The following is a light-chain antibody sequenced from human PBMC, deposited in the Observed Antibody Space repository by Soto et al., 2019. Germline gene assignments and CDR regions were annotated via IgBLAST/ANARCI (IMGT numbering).Light chain of an antibody. Sequence: DIQMTQSPSSLSASVGYRVTITCRASQSISSYLNWYQQKPGKAPKLLIYDASSLESGVPSRFSGSGSGTEFTLTISSLQPDDFATYYCQQYNSYGWTFGQGTKVDIK. J-gene: IGKJ1*01. CDR1: QSISSY. CDR2: DAS. V-gene: IGKV1-5*01. CDR3: QQYNSYGWT.